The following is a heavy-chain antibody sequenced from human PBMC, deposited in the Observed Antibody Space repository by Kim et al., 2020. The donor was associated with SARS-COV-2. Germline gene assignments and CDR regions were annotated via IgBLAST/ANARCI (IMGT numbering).Heavy chain of an antibody. V-gene: IGHV3-21*01. J-gene: IGHJ2*01. CDR1: GFTFSSYS. Sequence: GGSLRLSCAASGFTFSSYSMNWVRQAPGKGLEWVSSISSSSSYIYYADSVKGRFTISRDNAKNSLYLQMNSLRAEDTAVYYCARDPVSYCSSTSCHTYWYFDLWGRGTLVTVSS. CDR2: ISSSSSYI. CDR3: ARDPVSYCSSTSCHTYWYFDL. D-gene: IGHD2-2*02.